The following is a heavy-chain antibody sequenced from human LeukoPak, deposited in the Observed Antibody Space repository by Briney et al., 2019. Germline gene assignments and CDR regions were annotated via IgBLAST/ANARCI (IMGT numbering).Heavy chain of an antibody. CDR2: ITSDSGGT. D-gene: IGHD3-22*01. J-gene: IGHJ4*02. CDR3: ARDPPGYYDSSGYYEGSGY. Sequence: ASVKVSCKASGYTFTGHYMHWVRQAPGQGLEWMGWITSDSGGTNYAQKFQGRVTMTRDTSISTAYMELSRLRSDDTAVYYCARDPPGYYDSSGYYEGSGYWGQGTLVTVSS. V-gene: IGHV1-2*02. CDR1: GYTFTGHY.